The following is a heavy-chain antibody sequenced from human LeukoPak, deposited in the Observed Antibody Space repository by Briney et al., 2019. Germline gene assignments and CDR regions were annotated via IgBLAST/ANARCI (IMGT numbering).Heavy chain of an antibody. J-gene: IGHJ4*02. V-gene: IGHV3-33*01. CDR1: GFTFSSYG. Sequence: GRSLRLSCAASGFTFSSYGMHWVRQAPGKGLQWAAIIWYDGSNKYYAESVMGRFTISRDNSKNTVYLQMNSLRAEDTAMYYCARAYSGSYDRLDYWGQGTLVTVSS. D-gene: IGHD1-26*01. CDR2: IWYDGSNK. CDR3: ARAYSGSYDRLDY.